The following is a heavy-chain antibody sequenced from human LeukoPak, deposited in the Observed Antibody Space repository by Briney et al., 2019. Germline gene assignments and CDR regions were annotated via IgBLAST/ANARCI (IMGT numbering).Heavy chain of an antibody. V-gene: IGHV1-2*02. CDR3: ARYCGSTSCYGFDY. J-gene: IGHJ4*02. D-gene: IGHD2-2*01. CDR1: GYTFTGYY. CDR2: IHPNSGGT. Sequence: ASVKVSCKASGYTFTGYYMHWVRQAPGQGLEWMGWIHPNSGGTNYARKFQGRVTMTGDTSINTVYMELSRLTSDDTAVYYCARYCGSTSCYGFDYWGQGTLVTVSS.